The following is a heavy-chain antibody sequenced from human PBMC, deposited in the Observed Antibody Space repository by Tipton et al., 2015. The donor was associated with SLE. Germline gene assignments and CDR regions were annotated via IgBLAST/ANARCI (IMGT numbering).Heavy chain of an antibody. Sequence: TLSLTCSVSGGSISSNYWIWIRQPPGKGLEWIGYIYYSGSTNYNPSLKSRVTISVDTSKNQFSLKLSSVTAADTAVYYCAREGRDYGGVFDYWGQGTLVTVSS. CDR2: IYYSGST. CDR3: AREGRDYGGVFDY. J-gene: IGHJ4*02. CDR1: GGSISSNY. D-gene: IGHD4-23*01. V-gene: IGHV4-59*12.